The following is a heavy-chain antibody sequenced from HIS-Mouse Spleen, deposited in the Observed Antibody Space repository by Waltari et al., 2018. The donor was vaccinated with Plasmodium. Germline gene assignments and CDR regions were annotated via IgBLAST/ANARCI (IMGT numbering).Heavy chain of an antibody. Sequence: EVQLVESGGGLVQPGGSLRLSCSASGFTFRGYDMHWVRQATGKGLEWGSAIGTAGDTYYPGSVKGRFTISREKAKNSLYLQMNSLRAGDTAVYYCARGRWNHAFDIWGQGTMVTVSS. J-gene: IGHJ3*02. D-gene: IGHD1-1*01. CDR2: IGTAGDT. V-gene: IGHV3-13*01. CDR3: ARGRWNHAFDI. CDR1: GFTFRGYD.